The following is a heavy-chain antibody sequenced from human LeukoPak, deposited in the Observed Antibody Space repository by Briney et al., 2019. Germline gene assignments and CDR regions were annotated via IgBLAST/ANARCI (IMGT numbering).Heavy chain of an antibody. Sequence: ASVKVSCKASGGTFSSYAISGVRQAPGQGLEWMGGIIPIFGTANYAQKFQGRVTITADESTSTAYMELSSLRSEDTAVYYCARGTLGYCSSTSCYIPDDYWGQGTLVTVSS. CDR2: IIPIFGTA. J-gene: IGHJ4*02. V-gene: IGHV1-69*13. CDR1: GGTFSSYA. D-gene: IGHD2-2*02. CDR3: ARGTLGYCSSTSCYIPDDY.